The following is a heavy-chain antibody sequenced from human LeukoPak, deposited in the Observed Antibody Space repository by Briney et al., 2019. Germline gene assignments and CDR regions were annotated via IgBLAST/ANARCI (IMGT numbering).Heavy chain of an antibody. D-gene: IGHD2-8*01. CDR2: ISAYNGNT. CDR3: ARDHCTNGVCYHSVPKYYYMDV. J-gene: IGHJ6*03. V-gene: IGHV1-18*01. Sequence: ASVKVSCKASGGTFSSYAISWVRQAPGQGLEWMGWISAYNGNTNYAQKLQGRVTMTTDTSTSTAYMELRSLRSDDTAVYYCARDHCTNGVCYHSVPKYYYMDVWGKGTTVTVSS. CDR1: GGTFSSYA.